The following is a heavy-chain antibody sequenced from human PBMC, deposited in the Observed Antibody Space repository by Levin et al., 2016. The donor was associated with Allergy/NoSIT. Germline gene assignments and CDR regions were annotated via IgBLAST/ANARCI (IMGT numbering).Heavy chain of an antibody. J-gene: IGHJ6*02. V-gene: IGHV4-30-2*01. D-gene: IGHD4-23*01. CDR1: GGSISSGGYS. Sequence: SETLSLTCAVSGGSISSGGYSWSWIRQPPGKGLEWIGYIYHSGSTNYNPSLKSRVTISVDTSKNQFSLKLSSVTAADTAVYYCARDSGGTQIGGYYYYGMDVWGQGTTVTVSS. CDR2: IYHSGST. CDR3: ARDSGGTQIGGYYYYGMDV.